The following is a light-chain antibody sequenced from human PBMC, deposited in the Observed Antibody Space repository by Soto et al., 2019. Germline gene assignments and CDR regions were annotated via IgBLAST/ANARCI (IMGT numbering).Light chain of an antibody. V-gene: IGKV3-20*01. J-gene: IGKJ1*01. Sequence: EIVLTQSPGTLSLSPGERATLSCRASQSVSINYLAWYQQKPGQAPRLLIYGASSRAPGIPDRFSGSGPGTDFTLTISRLEPEDFAVYYCQQYGSTPRTFGQGTKVDIK. CDR2: GAS. CDR3: QQYGSTPRT. CDR1: QSVSINY.